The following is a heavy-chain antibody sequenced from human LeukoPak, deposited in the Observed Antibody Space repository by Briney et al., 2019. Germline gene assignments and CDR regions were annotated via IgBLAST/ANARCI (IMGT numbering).Heavy chain of an antibody. J-gene: IGHJ4*02. CDR2: IYYSGST. V-gene: IGHV4-39*01. CDR3: ARHGDSSSWYLTPFDY. CDR1: GGSISSSSYY. Sequence: SETLSLTCTVSGGSISSSSYYWGWIRQPPGKGLEGIGSIYYSGSTYYNPPLKSRVTLSVDTYQTQFSLKLSSVTAADTAVYYCARHGDSSSWYLTPFDYWGQGTLVTVSS. D-gene: IGHD6-13*01.